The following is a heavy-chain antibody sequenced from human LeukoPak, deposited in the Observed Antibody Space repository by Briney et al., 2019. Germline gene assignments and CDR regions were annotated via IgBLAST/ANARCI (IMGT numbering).Heavy chain of an antibody. V-gene: IGHV4-38-2*02. D-gene: IGHD3-10*01. CDR2: IYHSGST. J-gene: IGHJ4*02. CDR3: ARDPGSRGY. Sequence: SETLSLTCTVSGYSISSGYYWGRIRQPPGKGLEWIGSIYHSGSTYYNPSLKSRVTISVDTSKNQFSLKLSSVTAADTAVYYCARDPGSRGYWGQGTLVTVSS. CDR1: GYSISSGYY.